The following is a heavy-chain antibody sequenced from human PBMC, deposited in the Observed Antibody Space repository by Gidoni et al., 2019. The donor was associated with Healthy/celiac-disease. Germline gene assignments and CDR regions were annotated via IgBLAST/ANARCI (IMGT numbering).Heavy chain of an antibody. Sequence: QVQLVQSGAEVKKPGASVKVSCTVSGYTLTELSMHWVRQAPGKGLEWMGGFDPEDGETIYAQKFQGRVTMTEDTSTDTAYMELSSLRSEDTAVYYCATKGDFWSGYPPNGMDVWGQGTTVTVSS. CDR3: ATKGDFWSGYPPNGMDV. CDR1: GYTLTELS. J-gene: IGHJ6*02. V-gene: IGHV1-24*01. CDR2: FDPEDGET. D-gene: IGHD3-3*01.